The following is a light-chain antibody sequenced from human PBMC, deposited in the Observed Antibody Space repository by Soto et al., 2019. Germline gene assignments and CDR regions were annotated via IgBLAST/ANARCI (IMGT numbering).Light chain of an antibody. V-gene: IGKV1-5*03. J-gene: IGKJ2*01. CDR1: QSVDSW. CDR2: KAS. CDR3: QQYSLFSPTT. Sequence: DFQMTQSPSTLSASVGDRVTITCRASQSVDSWLAWYQQKPGQAPKVLIYKASTLESGVPSRFSGSGSGTEFTLTITNVQPEDVATYHCQQYSLFSPTTFGQGTRVEIK.